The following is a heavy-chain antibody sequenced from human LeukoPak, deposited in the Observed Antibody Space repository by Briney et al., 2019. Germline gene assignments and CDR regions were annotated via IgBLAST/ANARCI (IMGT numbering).Heavy chain of an antibody. CDR3: ARVVVVPAAWGYYMDV. Sequence: ASVKVSYKASGYTFTSYGISWVRRAPGQGLEWMGWISAYNGNTNYAQKLQGRVTMTTDTSTSTAYMELRSLRSDDTAVYYCARVVVVPAAWGYYMDVWGKGTTVTVSS. J-gene: IGHJ6*03. D-gene: IGHD2-2*01. V-gene: IGHV1-18*01. CDR1: GYTFTSYG. CDR2: ISAYNGNT.